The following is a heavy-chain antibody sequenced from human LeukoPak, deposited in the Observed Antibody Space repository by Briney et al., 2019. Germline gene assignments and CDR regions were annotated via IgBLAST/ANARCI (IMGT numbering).Heavy chain of an antibody. CDR3: SRESGAFSPFGY. V-gene: IGHV4-4*02. CDR1: GGSISRTNW. CDR2: ISLSERT. J-gene: IGHJ4*02. D-gene: IGHD1-26*01. Sequence: SETLSLTCDVSGGSISRTNWWSWVRQSPGQGLEWIGEISLSERTNYNPSLQSRVTMSLDESKNQLSLDLASVTAADTAVYYCSRESGAFSPFGYWGQGTLVTVHS.